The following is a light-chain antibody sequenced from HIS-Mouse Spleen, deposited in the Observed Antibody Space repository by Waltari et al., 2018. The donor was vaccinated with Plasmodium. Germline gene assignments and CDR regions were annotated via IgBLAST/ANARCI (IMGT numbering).Light chain of an antibody. CDR2: DAS. CDR3: QQRS. J-gene: IGKJ3*01. V-gene: IGKV3-11*01. Sequence: EIVLTQSPATLSLSPGERATLPCRASQVVSSYLAWYQQKPGQAPRLLIYDASNRATGIPARFSGSGSGTDFTLTISSLEPEDFAVYYCQQRSFGPGTKVDIK. CDR1: QVVSSY.